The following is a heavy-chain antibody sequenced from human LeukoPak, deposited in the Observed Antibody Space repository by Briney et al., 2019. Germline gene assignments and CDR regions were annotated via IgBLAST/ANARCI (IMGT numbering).Heavy chain of an antibody. CDR2: ISGSVGST. CDR3: AKDYRYSSA. J-gene: IGHJ4*02. CDR1: GFTFSSSA. V-gene: IGHV3-23*01. D-gene: IGHD6-19*01. Sequence: GGSLRLSCAASGFTFSSSAMTWVRQAPGKGLEWVSGISGSVGSTYYEDSVKGRFTISRDNSKNTLYLQMNSLRADDTAVYYCAKDYRYSSAWGQGALVTVSS.